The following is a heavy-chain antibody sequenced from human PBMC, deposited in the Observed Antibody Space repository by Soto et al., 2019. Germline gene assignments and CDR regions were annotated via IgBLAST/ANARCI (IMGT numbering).Heavy chain of an antibody. CDR3: VRDDWNDVALFDL. V-gene: IGHV3-30-3*01. Sequence: QVHLVQSGGGVVQPGGSLRLSCEASGFTFSRYAMHWVRQAPGEGLEWVTLISHDGTTKNYADSVRGRFTISRDNSNSMLVLQMNNLRIEDTAIYYCVRDDWNDVALFDLWGQGALVTVSS. CDR2: ISHDGTTK. J-gene: IGHJ4*02. CDR1: GFTFSRYA. D-gene: IGHD1-1*01.